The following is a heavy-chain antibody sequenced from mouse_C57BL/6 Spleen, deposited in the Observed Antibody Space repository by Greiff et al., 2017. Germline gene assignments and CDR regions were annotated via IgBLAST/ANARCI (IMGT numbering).Heavy chain of an antibody. CDR3: ARSMDDDWFAY. CDR2: IGPGSGST. D-gene: IGHD2-3*01. J-gene: IGHJ3*01. V-gene: IGHV1-77*01. CDR1: GYTFTDYY. Sequence: QVQLQQSGAELVKPGASVKISCKASGYTFTDYYINGVKQRPGQGLEWIGKIGPGSGSTYYNEKFKGKATLTADKSSSTDYMQLSRLTSEDSAVYFGARSMDDDWFAYWGQGTLVTVSS.